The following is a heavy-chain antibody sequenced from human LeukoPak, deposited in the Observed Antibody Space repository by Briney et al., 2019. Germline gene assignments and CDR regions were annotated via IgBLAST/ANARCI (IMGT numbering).Heavy chain of an antibody. CDR3: ARAPHYYDSSGFDY. CDR2: ISYDGSNK. D-gene: IGHD3-22*01. CDR1: GFTFSSYA. Sequence: GGSLRLSYAASGFTFSSYAMHWARQATGKGLEWVAVISYDGSNKYYADSVKGRFTISRDNSKNTLYLQMNSLRAEDTAVYYCARAPHYYDSSGFDYWGQGTLVTVSS. V-gene: IGHV3-30-3*01. J-gene: IGHJ4*02.